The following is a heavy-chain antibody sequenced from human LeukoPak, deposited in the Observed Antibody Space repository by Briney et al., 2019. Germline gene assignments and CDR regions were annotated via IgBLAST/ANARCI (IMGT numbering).Heavy chain of an antibody. D-gene: IGHD2-15*01. J-gene: IGHJ6*02. Sequence: PGGSLRLSCAPSRVTFSRYSMSWVRQAPGRGLEWVSSISSSSSHMKYADSVKGRFTISRDNAKNSLYLQMNSLRAEDTAVSDWSFCALNCGSCYSKGDYYYGMDVWGQGTTVTVSS. CDR1: RVTFSRYS. V-gene: IGHV3-21*01. CDR2: ISSSSSHM. CDR3: SFCALNCGSCYSKGDYYYGMDV.